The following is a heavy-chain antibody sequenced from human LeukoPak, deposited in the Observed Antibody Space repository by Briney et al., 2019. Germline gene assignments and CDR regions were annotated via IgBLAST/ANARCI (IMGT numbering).Heavy chain of an antibody. CDR3: ARDLYYYDSSGRKGAFDI. D-gene: IGHD3-22*01. CDR1: GYTFTSYG. CDR2: ISAYNGNT. Sequence: ASVKVSCKASGYTFTSYGISWVRQAPGQGLEWMGWISAYNGNTNYAQKLQGRVTMTTDTSTSTAYMELRSLRSDDTAVYYCARDLYYYDSSGRKGAFDIWGQGTMVTVSS. V-gene: IGHV1-18*01. J-gene: IGHJ3*02.